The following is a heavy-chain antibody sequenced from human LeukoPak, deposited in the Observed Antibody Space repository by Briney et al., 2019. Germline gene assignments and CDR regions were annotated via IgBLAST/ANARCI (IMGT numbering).Heavy chain of an antibody. CDR1: GGSISSYY. CDR2: IYYSGST. J-gene: IGHJ4*02. D-gene: IGHD4-17*01. CDR3: ATTYGDYVGRIDY. Sequence: SETLSLTCTVSGGSISSYYWGWIRQPPGKGLEWIGSIYYSGSTYYNPSLKSRVTISVDTSKNQFSLKLSSVTAADTAVYYCATTYGDYVGRIDYWGQGTLVTVSS. V-gene: IGHV4-39*07.